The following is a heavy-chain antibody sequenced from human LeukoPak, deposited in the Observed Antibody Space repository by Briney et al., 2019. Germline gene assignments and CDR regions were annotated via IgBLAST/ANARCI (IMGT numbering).Heavy chain of an antibody. D-gene: IGHD3-22*01. CDR2: ISSSSIYI. CDR3: ARDLYYYDKDY. V-gene: IGHV3-21*01. J-gene: IGHJ4*02. CDR1: GFTFSSYS. Sequence: PGGSLRLSCAASGFTFSSYSMNWVRQAPGKGLEWVSSISSSSIYIYYAGSVKGRFTISRDNAKNSLYLQMNSLRAEDTAVYYCARDLYYYDKDYRGQGTLVTVSS.